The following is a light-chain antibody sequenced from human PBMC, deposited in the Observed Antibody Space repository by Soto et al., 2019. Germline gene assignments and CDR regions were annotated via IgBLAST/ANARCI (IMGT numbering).Light chain of an antibody. CDR1: NIGSKS. Sequence: SYVLTQPPSVSVAPGQTASIACGGDNIGSKSVHWYQQKPGQAPVLVVFDDSDRPSGIPERFSGSNSGNTATLTISRVEVGDEADYYCQVWDNGSDHYVFGVGTKVTVL. CDR2: DDS. J-gene: IGLJ1*01. V-gene: IGLV3-21*02. CDR3: QVWDNGSDHYV.